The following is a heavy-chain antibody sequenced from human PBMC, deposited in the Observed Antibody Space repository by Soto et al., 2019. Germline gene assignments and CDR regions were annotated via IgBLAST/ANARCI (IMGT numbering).Heavy chain of an antibody. Sequence: EVQLLESGGGLVQPGGSLRLSCAASGFTFSTFALNWVRQAPGKGLEWVSAISGSGGNTYYADSVKGRFTISRDNSKNTLYLQMNSLRAEDTAVYYCARDRAYLDYWGQGTLVTVSS. J-gene: IGHJ4*02. D-gene: IGHD3-10*01. CDR3: ARDRAYLDY. CDR2: ISGSGGNT. V-gene: IGHV3-23*01. CDR1: GFTFSTFA.